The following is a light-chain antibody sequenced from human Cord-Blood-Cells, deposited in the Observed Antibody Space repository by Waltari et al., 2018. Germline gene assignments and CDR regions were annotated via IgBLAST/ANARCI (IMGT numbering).Light chain of an antibody. V-gene: IGLV2-11*01. Sequence: QSALTQPRSVSGSPGQSVTISCTGTSSDAGGYNYASWYQQHPGKAPKLMIYDVSKRPSGVPDRFSGSKSGNTASLTMSGLQAEDEADYYCCSYAGSYTYVFGTGTKVTVL. CDR3: CSYAGSYTYV. CDR2: DVS. J-gene: IGLJ1*01. CDR1: SSDAGGYNY.